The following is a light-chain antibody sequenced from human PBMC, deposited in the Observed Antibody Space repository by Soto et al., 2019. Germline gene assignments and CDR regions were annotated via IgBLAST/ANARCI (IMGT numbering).Light chain of an antibody. Sequence: DILLTQSPATLSLFLVDRAHLXWRASQSISNFLTWYQQKPGKAPKLLIRSASSLQSGIPSRFSGSGSGTDFTLSITSLQPEDFATYYCQQSYGAPITFGQGTRLEI. CDR1: QSISNF. CDR3: QQSYGAPIT. J-gene: IGKJ5*01. CDR2: SAS. V-gene: IGKV1-39*01.